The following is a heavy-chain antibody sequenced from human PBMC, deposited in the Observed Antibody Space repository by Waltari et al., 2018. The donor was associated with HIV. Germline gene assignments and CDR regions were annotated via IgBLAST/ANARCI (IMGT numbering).Heavy chain of an antibody. CDR2: VNHSGNI. V-gene: IGHV4-34*01. CDR3: SREDYGGNPANNFDF. Sequence: QVHLQQSGAGLLKPSETLSLTCTVSGGSFSGYYWSWIRQPPGQGLEWIGEVNHSGNINYNPSLKSRLIISVDTSKRQFSLRLKSVTAADTAVYYCSREDYGGNPANNFDFWGQGTLVSVSS. D-gene: IGHD2-21*01. J-gene: IGHJ4*02. CDR1: GGSFSGYY.